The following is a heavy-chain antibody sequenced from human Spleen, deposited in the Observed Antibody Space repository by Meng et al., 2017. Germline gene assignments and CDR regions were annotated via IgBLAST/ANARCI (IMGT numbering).Heavy chain of an antibody. D-gene: IGHD6-13*01. CDR2: IWYDGSKK. J-gene: IGHJ4*02. CDR3: ARDSCRGKADSSSCPRDY. V-gene: IGHV3-33*01. Sequence: GGSLRLSCAASGFTFSDYGMHWVRQAPGKGLEWVALIWYDGSKKNYADSVKGRFTISRDNSKNTLYLQMNSLRAEDTAVYYCARDSCRGKADSSSCPRDYWGQGTLVTVSS. CDR1: GFTFSDYG.